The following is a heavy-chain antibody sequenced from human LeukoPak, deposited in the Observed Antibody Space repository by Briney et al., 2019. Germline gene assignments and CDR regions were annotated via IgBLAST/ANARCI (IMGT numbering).Heavy chain of an antibody. D-gene: IGHD2-15*01. Sequence: PSETLSLTCAVSGGSISSGGYSWSWIRQPPGKGLEWIGYIYDSGSTYSNPSLKSRVNISVDRSKNQFSLKLSSVTAADTAVYYCARGAHCSGGSCYLSWFDPWGQGTLVTVSS. J-gene: IGHJ5*02. CDR1: GGSISSGGYS. CDR2: IYDSGST. CDR3: ARGAHCSGGSCYLSWFDP. V-gene: IGHV4-30-2*01.